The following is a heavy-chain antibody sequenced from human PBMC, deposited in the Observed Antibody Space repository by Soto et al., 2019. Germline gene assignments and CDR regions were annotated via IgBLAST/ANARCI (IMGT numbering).Heavy chain of an antibody. CDR3: SRYLSGGTYPWFCDL. CDR2: ISAYNGNT. CDR1: GYTFSIYG. V-gene: IGHV1-18*01. J-gene: IGHJ2*01. Sequence: QVQLVPSGAEVKKPGASVKVSCKASGYTFSIYGISWVRQAPGQGLEWMGWISAYNGNTKYAQKLQGRVTVTTDTSTSRAYMELRSLRSDDTAVYYCSRYLSGGTYPWFCDLWGRGTLVTVSS. D-gene: IGHD1-26*01.